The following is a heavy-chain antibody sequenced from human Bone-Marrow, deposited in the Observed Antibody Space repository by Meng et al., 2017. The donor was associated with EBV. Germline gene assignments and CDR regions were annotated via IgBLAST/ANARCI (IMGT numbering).Heavy chain of an antibody. D-gene: IGHD2-15*01. V-gene: IGHV4-34*01. J-gene: IGHJ4*02. CDR3: ATKGYCSGGSCYSTTFPRYFDY. CDR1: GGSFSGYY. Sequence: GERQQWGAGLLKPSETLSLTCAVYGGSFSGYYWSWIRQPPGKGLEWIGEINHSGSTNYNPSLKSRVTISVDTSKNQFSLKLSSVTAADTAVYYCATKGYCSGGSCYSTTFPRYFDYWGQGTLVTVSS. CDR2: INHSGST.